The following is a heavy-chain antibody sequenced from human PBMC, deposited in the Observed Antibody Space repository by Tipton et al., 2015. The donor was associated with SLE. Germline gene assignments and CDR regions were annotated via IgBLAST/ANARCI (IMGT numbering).Heavy chain of an antibody. CDR2: FYPSDSSI. V-gene: IGHV5-51*03. Sequence: QLVQSGAEVKEPGESLKISCKASGYSFTNYWIGWVRQIPGKGLEWVGIFYPSDSSIRYSPSLQGQVTISADMSINTAYLQWTSLRASDSAMDYCARYMGETLAKNWFDPWGQGTLVTVSS. CDR3: ARYMGETLAKNWFDP. CDR1: GYSFTNYW. J-gene: IGHJ5*02. D-gene: IGHD5-12*01.